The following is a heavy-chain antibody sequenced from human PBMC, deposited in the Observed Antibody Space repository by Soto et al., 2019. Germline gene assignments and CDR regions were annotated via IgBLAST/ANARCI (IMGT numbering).Heavy chain of an antibody. V-gene: IGHV4-59*01. CDR1: GGSISSYY. CDR2: IYYSGST. J-gene: IGHJ4*02. Sequence: SETLSLTCTVSGGSISSYYWSWIRQPPGKGLEWIGYIYYSGSTNYNPSLKSRVTISVDTSKNQFSLKLSSVTAADTAVYYCARDLGDGPFDYWGQGTLVTVSS. CDR3: ARDLGDGPFDY.